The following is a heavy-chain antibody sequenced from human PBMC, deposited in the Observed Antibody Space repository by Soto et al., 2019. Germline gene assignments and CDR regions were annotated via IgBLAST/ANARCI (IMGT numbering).Heavy chain of an antibody. CDR2: IIPIFGTA. Sequence: QVQLVQSGAEVKKPGSSVKVSCKASGGTFSSYAISWVRQAPGQGLEWMGGIIPIFGTANYAQKFQGRVTITADESTSTAYMELSSLRSEDTAVYYCARLDTAMVPYYYYYGMDVWGQGTTVTVSS. V-gene: IGHV1-69*12. J-gene: IGHJ6*02. D-gene: IGHD5-18*01. CDR3: ARLDTAMVPYYYYYGMDV. CDR1: GGTFSSYA.